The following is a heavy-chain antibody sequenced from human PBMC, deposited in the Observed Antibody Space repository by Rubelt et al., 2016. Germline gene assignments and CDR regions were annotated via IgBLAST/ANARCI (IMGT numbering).Heavy chain of an antibody. V-gene: IGHV1-18*01. J-gene: IGHJ3*02. CDR3: ARGARRYSMDPRNAFDI. D-gene: IGHD4-11*01. Sequence: QVQLVQSGAEVKKPGASVKVSCKASGYTFTSYGISWVRQAPGPGLEWMGWISAYNGNTNYAQKLQGRVTMTTDPSTSTAYMELRSLRSDDTAVYYWARGARRYSMDPRNAFDIWGQGTMVTVSS. CDR2: ISAYNGNT. CDR1: GYTFTSYG.